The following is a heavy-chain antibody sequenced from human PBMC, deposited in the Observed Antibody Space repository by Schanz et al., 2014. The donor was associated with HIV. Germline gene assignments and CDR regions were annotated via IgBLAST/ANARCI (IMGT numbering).Heavy chain of an antibody. J-gene: IGHJ4*02. Sequence: VQLLESGGGLVQPGGSLRLSCTASGFTFSSSGMHWVRQAPGKGLEWVAVIWYDGTNIDYADSVKGRFTVSRDNSKNTLYLQMNSLRTEDTAVYYCAKAAVTDYLDYWGQGTLVTVSS. CDR3: AKAAVTDYLDY. CDR2: IWYDGTNI. D-gene: IGHD2-21*02. CDR1: GFTFSSSG. V-gene: IGHV3-30*02.